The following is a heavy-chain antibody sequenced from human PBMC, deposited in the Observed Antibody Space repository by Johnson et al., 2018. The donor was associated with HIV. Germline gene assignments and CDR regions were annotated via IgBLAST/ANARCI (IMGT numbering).Heavy chain of an antibody. Sequence: VQLVESGGGVVQPGRSLRLSCAASGFTVSSNYMSWVRQAPGKGLEWVSVIYSGGSTYYADSVKGRFTISRDNSKNTLYLQMNSLRAEDTAVYYCARVHYDYAPAPTFDIWGQGTMLIVSS. CDR3: ARVHYDYAPAPTFDI. V-gene: IGHV3-66*01. D-gene: IGHD3-16*01. CDR1: GFTVSSNY. J-gene: IGHJ3*02. CDR2: IYSGGST.